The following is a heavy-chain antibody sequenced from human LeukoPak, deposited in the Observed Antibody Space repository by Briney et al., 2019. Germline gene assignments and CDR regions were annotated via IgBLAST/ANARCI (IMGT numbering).Heavy chain of an antibody. Sequence: GGSLRLSCAASGFTFSSYWMSWVRQAPGKGLEWVANIKQDGSEKYYVDSVKGRFTITRDNAKNSLYLQMNSLRAEDTAVYYCATPLWFGELDYWGQGTLVTVSS. J-gene: IGHJ4*02. D-gene: IGHD3-10*01. V-gene: IGHV3-7*01. CDR1: GFTFSSYW. CDR3: ATPLWFGELDY. CDR2: IKQDGSEK.